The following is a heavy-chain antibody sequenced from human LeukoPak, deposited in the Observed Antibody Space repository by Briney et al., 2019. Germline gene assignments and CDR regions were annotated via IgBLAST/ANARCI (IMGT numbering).Heavy chain of an antibody. D-gene: IGHD6-13*01. CDR2: IYYSGST. Sequence: SETLSLTCTVSGGSISSSSYYWGWIRQPPGKGLEWIGGIYYSGSTYYNPSLKSRVTISVDTSKNQFSLKLSSVTAADTAVYYCARVAAAAGIEIDYWGQGTPVTVSS. CDR3: ARVAAAAGIEIDY. J-gene: IGHJ4*02. CDR1: GGSISSSSYY. V-gene: IGHV4-39*07.